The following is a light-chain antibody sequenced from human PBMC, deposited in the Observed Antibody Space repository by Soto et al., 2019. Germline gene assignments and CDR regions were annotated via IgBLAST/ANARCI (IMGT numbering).Light chain of an antibody. CDR1: QSINNGY. J-gene: IGKJ2*01. CDR2: GTS. CDR3: QQYSGSLPYT. V-gene: IGKV3-20*01. Sequence: EIVLTQSPGTLSLSPGERATLSGRASQSINNGYLAWYQQKPGQAPRLLIYGTSARATGIPDRFSGSGSGTDFTLTISRLEPEDFAVFYCQQYSGSLPYTFGQGTKLEIK.